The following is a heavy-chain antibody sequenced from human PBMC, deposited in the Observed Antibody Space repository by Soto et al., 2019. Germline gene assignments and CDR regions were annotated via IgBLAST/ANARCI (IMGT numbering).Heavy chain of an antibody. V-gene: IGHV1-2*04. CDR1: GYIFTGYY. Sequence: ASVKVSCKASGYIFTGYYMHWVRQAPGRGLEWMGWINPNSGDTNYTQKFQSWVTMTRDTSISTAYMELSRLRSDDTAVYYCATSRISIAVAGETEYYFDYWGQGTPVTVS. CDR2: INPNSGDT. CDR3: ATSRISIAVAGETEYYFDY. J-gene: IGHJ4*02. D-gene: IGHD6-19*01.